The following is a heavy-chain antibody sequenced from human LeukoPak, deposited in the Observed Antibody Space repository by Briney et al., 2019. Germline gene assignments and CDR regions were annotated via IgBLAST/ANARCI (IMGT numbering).Heavy chain of an antibody. CDR1: GYTFTSYG. J-gene: IGHJ4*02. D-gene: IGHD5-24*01. V-gene: IGHV1-18*01. CDR3: ARDTRGATIDY. Sequence: ASVKLSCTASGYTFTSYGISWVRQAPGQGLEWMGWISAYNGNTNYAQKLQGRVTMTTDTSTSTAYMELRSLRSDDTAVYYCARDTRGATIDYWGQGTLVTVSS. CDR2: ISAYNGNT.